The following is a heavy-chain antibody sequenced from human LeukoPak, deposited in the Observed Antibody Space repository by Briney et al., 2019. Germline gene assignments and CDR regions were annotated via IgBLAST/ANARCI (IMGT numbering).Heavy chain of an antibody. Sequence: GGSLRLSCAASGFTFDDYAMHWVRQAPGKGLEWVSGISWNSGSMGYADSVKGRFTISRDNAKNSLYLQMNSLRAEDTALYYCAKGWCSSTSCYEVLELEGFDYWGQGTLVTVSS. J-gene: IGHJ4*02. CDR3: AKGWCSSTSCYEVLELEGFDY. CDR1: GFTFDDYA. D-gene: IGHD2-2*01. CDR2: ISWNSGSM. V-gene: IGHV3-9*01.